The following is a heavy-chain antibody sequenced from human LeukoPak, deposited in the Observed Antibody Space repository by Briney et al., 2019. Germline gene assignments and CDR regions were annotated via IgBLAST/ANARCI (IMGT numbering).Heavy chain of an antibody. Sequence: GASVKVSCKASGYTFTSYDISWVRQATGQGLEWMGWMNPNSGNAGYAQRFQGRVTMTRNNSISTAYMELTSLRSEDAAVYYCAKAPKYYFDYWGQGTLVTVSS. CDR2: MNPNSGNA. V-gene: IGHV1-8*01. J-gene: IGHJ4*02. CDR1: GYTFTSYD. CDR3: AKAPKYYFDY.